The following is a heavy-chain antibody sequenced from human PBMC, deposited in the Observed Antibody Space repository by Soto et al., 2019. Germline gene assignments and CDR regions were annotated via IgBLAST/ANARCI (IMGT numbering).Heavy chain of an antibody. Sequence: QEQLVQSGGEVKKPGASVRVSCKASGYTFTKYGITWVRQAPGQGLEWMGWIGVYNGKTNYARKLQGRVIITADTSASTAYMELRSLRSDDTAVYYCSRARCCTSPSCYNHYYYGMDIWGQGTTVSVSS. CDR3: SRARCCTSPSCYNHYYYGMDI. CDR1: GYTFTKYG. J-gene: IGHJ6*02. CDR2: IGVYNGKT. D-gene: IGHD2-2*02. V-gene: IGHV1-18*04.